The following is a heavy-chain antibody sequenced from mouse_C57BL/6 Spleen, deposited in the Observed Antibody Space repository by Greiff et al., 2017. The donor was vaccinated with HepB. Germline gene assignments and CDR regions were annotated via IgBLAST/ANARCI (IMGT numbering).Heavy chain of an antibody. CDR1: GYSFTGYY. CDR2: INPSTGGT. V-gene: IGHV1-42*01. Sequence: EVQLQQSGPELVKPGASVKISCKASGYSFTGYYMNWVKQSPEKSLEWIGEINPSTGGTTYNQKFKAKATLTVDKSSSTAYMQLKSLTSEDSAVYYCAPTVVADYYAMDYWGQGTSVTVSS. J-gene: IGHJ4*01. CDR3: APTVVADYYAMDY. D-gene: IGHD1-1*01.